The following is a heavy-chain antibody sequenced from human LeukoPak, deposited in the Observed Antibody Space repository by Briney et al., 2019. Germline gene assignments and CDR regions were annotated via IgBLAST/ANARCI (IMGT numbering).Heavy chain of an antibody. D-gene: IGHD5-12*01. CDR2: IWYDGSNK. Sequence: PGGSLRLSCAASGFTFSSYGMHWVRQAPGKGLEWVAVIWYDGSNKYYADSVKGRFTVSRDNSKNTLYLQMNSLGAEDTAVYYCAKEGPDGYDFYFDYWGQGTLVTVSS. CDR1: GFTFSSYG. V-gene: IGHV3-33*06. J-gene: IGHJ4*02. CDR3: AKEGPDGYDFYFDY.